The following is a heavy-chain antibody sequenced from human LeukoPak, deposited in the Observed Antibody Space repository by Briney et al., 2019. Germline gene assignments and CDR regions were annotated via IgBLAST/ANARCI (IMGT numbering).Heavy chain of an antibody. CDR1: GGSISSYY. D-gene: IGHD6-13*01. Sequence: SETLSLTCIVSGGSISSYYWSWIRQPPGKGLEWIGYIYYSGSTNYNPSLKSRVTISVDTSKNQFSLKLSSVTAADTAVYYCARATRIAAAGLWFDPWGQGTLVTVSS. J-gene: IGHJ5*02. V-gene: IGHV4-59*01. CDR2: IYYSGST. CDR3: ARATRIAAAGLWFDP.